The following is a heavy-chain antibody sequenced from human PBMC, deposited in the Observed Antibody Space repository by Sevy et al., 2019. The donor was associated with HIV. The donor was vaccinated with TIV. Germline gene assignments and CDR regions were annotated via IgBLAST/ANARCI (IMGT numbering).Heavy chain of an antibody. J-gene: IGHJ5*02. CDR3: TGATVFGATWFDP. CDR2: IKSKTDGGSA. Sequence: GGSLRLSCAASGYTFNNAWMSWVRQAPGKGLEWLGRIKSKTDGGSAEYASPVKGRFTISRDDSKSTLYLQMNRLRTEDTGVYYCTGATVFGATWFDPWGQVALVTVSS. V-gene: IGHV3-15*01. D-gene: IGHD3-3*01. CDR1: GYTFNNAW.